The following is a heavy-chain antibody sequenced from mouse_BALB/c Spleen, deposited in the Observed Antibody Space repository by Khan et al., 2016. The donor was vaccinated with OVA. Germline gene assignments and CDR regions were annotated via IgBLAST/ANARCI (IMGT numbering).Heavy chain of an antibody. V-gene: IGHV1-74*01. J-gene: IGHJ1*01. CDR3: AIGTTTSYWYFDV. D-gene: IGHD1-1*01. Sequence: VQLQESGAELVRPGTSVKLSCKASGYSFTSYWMNWVKQRPGQGLEWIGIIHPSDSETKLNQKFKDKATLTVDKSSSTAYMQLRSPTSEDSAVYYCAIGTTTSYWYFDVWGAGITVTVSS. CDR1: GYSFTSYW. CDR2: IHPSDSET.